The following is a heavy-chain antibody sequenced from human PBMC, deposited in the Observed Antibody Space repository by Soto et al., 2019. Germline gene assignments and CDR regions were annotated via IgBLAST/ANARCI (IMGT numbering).Heavy chain of an antibody. CDR2: IIPIFGAA. J-gene: IGHJ6*02. V-gene: IGHV1-69*13. CDR3: ALTTYYDFWSGYSLTVYYYYGMDV. D-gene: IGHD3-3*01. CDR1: GSTFSSYA. Sequence: GASVKVSCKASGSTFSSYAISWVRQAPGQGLEWMGGIIPIFGAANYAQKFQGRVTITADESTSTAYMELSSLRSEDTAVYYCALTTYYDFWSGYSLTVYYYYGMDVWGQGTTVTVSS.